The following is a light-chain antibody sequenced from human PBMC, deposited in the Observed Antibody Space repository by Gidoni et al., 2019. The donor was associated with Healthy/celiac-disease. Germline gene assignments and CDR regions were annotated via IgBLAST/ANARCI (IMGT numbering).Light chain of an antibody. CDR2: DAS. J-gene: IGKJ2*04. Sequence: DIQMTQSPSSLSASVGDRVTITCQSSHDSSNYLNWYQQKPGQAPKLLIYDASNLETGVPSRFSGSGSGTDFTFTISSLQPEDIATYYCQQYDNPPCSFGQGTKLEIK. CDR1: HDSSNY. V-gene: IGKV1-33*01. CDR3: QQYDNPPCS.